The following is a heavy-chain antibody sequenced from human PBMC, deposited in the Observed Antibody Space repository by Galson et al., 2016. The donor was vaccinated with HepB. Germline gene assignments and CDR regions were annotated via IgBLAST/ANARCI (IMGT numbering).Heavy chain of an antibody. CDR3: ARDLGGSVTLSFYFYAMDV. D-gene: IGHD2-15*01. V-gene: IGHV3-21*01. J-gene: IGHJ6*02. CDR2: MSATRDFI. CDR1: GFVFSDYS. Sequence: SLRLSCAASGFVFSDYSMNWIRQAPGKGLEWVASMSATRDFIYYADSVKGRFTISRDNTKNSLYLQMRSLTAEDTAVYYCARDLGGSVTLSFYFYAMDVWGQGTTVTVSS.